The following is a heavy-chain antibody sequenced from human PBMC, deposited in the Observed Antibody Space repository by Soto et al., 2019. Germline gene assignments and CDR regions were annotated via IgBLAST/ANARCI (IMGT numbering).Heavy chain of an antibody. CDR2: IYYSGST. V-gene: IGHV4-30-4*01. J-gene: IGHJ6*02. Sequence: PSETLSLTCSVSGDSINSGDYYWSWIRQAPGKGLEWIGYIYYSGSTYYNPSLKSRVTISVDTSKNQFSLKLSSVTAADTALYYCARERRITMFRGVIHYYYGLDVWGQGTTVTVSS. D-gene: IGHD3-10*01. CDR1: GDSINSGDYY. CDR3: ARERRITMFRGVIHYYYGLDV.